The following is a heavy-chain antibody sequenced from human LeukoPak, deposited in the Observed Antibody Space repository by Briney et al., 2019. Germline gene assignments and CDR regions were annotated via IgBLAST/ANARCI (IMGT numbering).Heavy chain of an antibody. CDR3: AKDGYSGYDPFDY. V-gene: IGHV3-21*01. CDR1: GFTFSSYS. J-gene: IGHJ4*02. CDR2: ISSSSSYI. Sequence: GGSLRLSCAASGFTFSSYSMNWVRQAPGKGLEWVSPISSSSSYIYYADSVKGRFTISRDNAENSLYLQMNSLRAEDTAVYYCAKDGYSGYDPFDYWGQGTLVTVSS. D-gene: IGHD5-12*01.